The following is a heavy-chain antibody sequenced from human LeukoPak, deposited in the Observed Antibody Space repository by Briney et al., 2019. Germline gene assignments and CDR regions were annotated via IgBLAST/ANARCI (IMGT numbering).Heavy chain of an antibody. CDR3: ARAGNYYYDL. Sequence: GGSLRLSCAASGFTFSTSWMHWVRQGPGQGLVWVSRMNGDGTTINYADSVKGRFTISRDNAKNTLYPEMNSLSAEDTAVYYCARAGNYYYDLWGRGTLVSVSS. CDR1: GFTFSTSW. J-gene: IGHJ2*01. CDR2: MNGDGTTI. V-gene: IGHV3-74*01. D-gene: IGHD1-7*01.